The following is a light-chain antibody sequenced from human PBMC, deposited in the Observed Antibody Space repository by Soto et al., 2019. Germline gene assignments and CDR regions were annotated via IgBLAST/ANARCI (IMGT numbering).Light chain of an antibody. V-gene: IGKV3-20*01. CDR3: QQYSSSPGT. J-gene: IGKJ1*01. CDR2: GAS. CDR1: QSVTSSY. Sequence: EIVLTQSPGTLSLSPGERATLSCRASQSVTSSYLAWYQQKPGRAPRLVIFGASSRATGIPDRFSGSGSGTDFTLTISRLEPEDFAVYYCQQYSSSPGTFGQGTKVEIK.